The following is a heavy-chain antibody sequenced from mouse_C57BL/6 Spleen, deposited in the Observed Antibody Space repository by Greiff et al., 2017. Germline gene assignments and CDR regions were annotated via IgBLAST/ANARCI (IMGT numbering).Heavy chain of an antibody. J-gene: IGHJ4*01. CDR1: GYTFTSYG. V-gene: IGHV1-81*01. Sequence: VKLMESGAELARPGASVKLSCKASGYTFTSYGISWVKQRTGQGLEWIGEIYPRSGNTYYNEKFKGKATLTADKSSSTAYMELRSLTSVDSAVYFCARKSYDGYSYYAMDYWGQGTSVTVSS. D-gene: IGHD2-3*01. CDR3: ARKSYDGYSYYAMDY. CDR2: IYPRSGNT.